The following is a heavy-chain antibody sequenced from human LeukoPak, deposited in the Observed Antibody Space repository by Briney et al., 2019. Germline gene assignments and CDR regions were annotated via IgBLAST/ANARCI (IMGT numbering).Heavy chain of an antibody. CDR2: IYSSTNA. CDR3: VRDSGYYFDY. CDR1: GGSISSGSYY. V-gene: IGHV4-61*02. J-gene: IGHJ4*02. Sequence: SQTLSLTCTVSGGSISSGSYYWSWIWQPAGKRLEWIGRIYSSTNANYNPSLKSRVTISVDTSKNQFSLKLSSVTAADTAVFYCVRDSGYYFDYWGQGILVTVSS. D-gene: IGHD1-14*01.